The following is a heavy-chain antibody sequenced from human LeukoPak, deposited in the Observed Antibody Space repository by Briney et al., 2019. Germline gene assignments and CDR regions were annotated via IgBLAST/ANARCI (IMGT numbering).Heavy chain of an antibody. CDR2: IRSKADSYTT. Sequence: GGSLRLSCAASGFTFSGSAMHWVRQASGKGLEWLGRIRSKADSYTTAYAASVKGRFIVSRDDSKNTAYLQMNSLKTEDTAVYYCRAAADLNDYWGQGTLATVSS. CDR3: RAAADLNDY. D-gene: IGHD6-13*01. CDR1: GFTFSGSA. J-gene: IGHJ4*02. V-gene: IGHV3-73*01.